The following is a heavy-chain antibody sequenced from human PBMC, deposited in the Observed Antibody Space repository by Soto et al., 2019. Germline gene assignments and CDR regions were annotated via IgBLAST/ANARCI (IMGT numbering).Heavy chain of an antibody. CDR1: GFTFNIYW. CDR2: IKSDGSDT. J-gene: IGHJ4*02. V-gene: IGHV3-74*01. Sequence: EVQLVESGGGLVQPGGSLRLSCATSGFTFNIYWMHWVRQAPGKGLVWILRIKSDGSDTIYADSVKGRFTISRDNARNTLYLQMNSLRAEDTATYYCARDRNYHSDYWGQGTLVTVSS. CDR3: ARDRNYHSDY. D-gene: IGHD1-7*01.